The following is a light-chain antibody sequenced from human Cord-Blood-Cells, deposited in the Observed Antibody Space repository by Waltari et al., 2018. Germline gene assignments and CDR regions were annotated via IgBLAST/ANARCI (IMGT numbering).Light chain of an antibody. CDR2: DVS. V-gene: IGLV2-14*04. CDR1: SSDVGGYNY. J-gene: IGLJ3*02. Sequence: SCTGTSSDVGGYNYVSWYQQHPGKAPKLMIYDVSKRPSGVSNRFSGSKSGNTASLTISGLQAEDEADYYCSSYTSSSTYWVFGGGTKLTVL. CDR3: SSYTSSSTYWV.